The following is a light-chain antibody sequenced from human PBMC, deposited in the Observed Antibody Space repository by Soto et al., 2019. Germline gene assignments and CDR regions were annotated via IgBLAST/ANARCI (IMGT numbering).Light chain of an antibody. CDR3: QQRTNWPPWT. V-gene: IGKV3-11*02. J-gene: IGKJ1*01. CDR2: DAS. CDR1: ENIGPY. Sequence: EIVLTQSPATLSLSPGERATLSCRASENIGPYLAWYQQNPGQAPRLLISDASKRAPGIPARFSGSGSGRDFTLTISSLEPEDFSIYYCQQRTNWPPWTFGQGTKVEIK.